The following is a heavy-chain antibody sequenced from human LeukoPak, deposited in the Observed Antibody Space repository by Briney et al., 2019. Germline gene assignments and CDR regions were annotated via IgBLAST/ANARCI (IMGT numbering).Heavy chain of an antibody. V-gene: IGHV3-21*01. CDR1: RFNFSTYT. D-gene: IGHD4-17*01. CDR2: ISSSSSYI. CDR3: ARDRTTVTTFDY. J-gene: IGHJ4*02. Sequence: GGSLRLSCAASRFNFSTYTMNWVRPAPGKGLEWVSSISSSSSYIYYADSVKGRFTISRDNAKNSLYLQMNTLRAEDTAVYYCARDRTTVTTFDYWGQGTLVTVSS.